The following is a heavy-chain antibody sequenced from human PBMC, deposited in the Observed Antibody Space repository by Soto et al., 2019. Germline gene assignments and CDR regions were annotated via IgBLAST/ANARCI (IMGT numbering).Heavy chain of an antibody. D-gene: IGHD4-4*01. Sequence: SETLSLTCTVSGGSISSSSYYWGWIRQPPGKGLEWIGSIYYSGSTYYNPSLKSRVTISVDTSKNQFSLKLSSVTAADTAVYYCARKGVTYSNYGMDVWGQGTTVT. CDR2: IYYSGST. V-gene: IGHV4-39*01. CDR1: GGSISSSSYY. J-gene: IGHJ6*02. CDR3: ARKGVTYSNYGMDV.